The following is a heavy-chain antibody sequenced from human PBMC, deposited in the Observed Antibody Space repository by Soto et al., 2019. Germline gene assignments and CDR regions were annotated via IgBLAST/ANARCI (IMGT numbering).Heavy chain of an antibody. V-gene: IGHV4-59*01. J-gene: IGHJ4*02. CDR2: IYYSGST. CDR1: GGSISSYY. CDR3: ARSAAAGTVGFDY. D-gene: IGHD6-13*01. Sequence: SETLSLTCTVSGGSISSYYWSWIRQPPGKGLEWIGYIYYSGSTNYNPSLKSRVTISVDTSKNQFSLKLSSVTAADTAVYYCARSAAAGTVGFDYWGQGTLVTVSS.